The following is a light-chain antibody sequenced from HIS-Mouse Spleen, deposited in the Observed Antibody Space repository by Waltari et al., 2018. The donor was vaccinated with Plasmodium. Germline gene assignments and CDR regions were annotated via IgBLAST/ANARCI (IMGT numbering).Light chain of an antibody. Sequence: SYELTQPPSVSVSPGQTARITCSGDALPKKSAYWYQQKSGQAPVLDIYEDSKRPSGIPERFSGSSSGTMATLTISGAQVEDEADYYCYSTDSSGNHRVFGGGTKLTVL. V-gene: IGLV3-10*01. CDR1: ALPKKS. CDR2: EDS. J-gene: IGLJ3*02. CDR3: YSTDSSGNHRV.